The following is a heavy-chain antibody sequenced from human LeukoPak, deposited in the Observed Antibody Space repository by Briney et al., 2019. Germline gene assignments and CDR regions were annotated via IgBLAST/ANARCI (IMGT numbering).Heavy chain of an antibody. CDR2: IYYSGST. Sequence: PSETLSLTCTVSGGSISSYYWSWIRQPPGKGLEWIGYIYYSGSTNYNPSLKSRVTISVDTSKNQFSLKLSSVTAADTAVYYCARDGGPSDYYDSSGNDAFDIWGQGTMVTVSS. CDR3: ARDGGPSDYYDSSGNDAFDI. CDR1: GGSISSYY. J-gene: IGHJ3*02. D-gene: IGHD3-22*01. V-gene: IGHV4-59*01.